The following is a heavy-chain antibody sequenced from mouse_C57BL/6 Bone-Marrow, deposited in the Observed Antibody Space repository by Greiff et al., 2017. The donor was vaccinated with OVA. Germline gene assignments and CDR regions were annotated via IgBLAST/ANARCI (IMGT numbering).Heavy chain of an antibody. J-gene: IGHJ2*01. D-gene: IGHD2-10*01. Sequence: QVQLQQSGPGLVQPSQSLSITCTVSGFSLTSYGVHWVRQSPGKGLEWLGVIWSGGSTDYNAAFISRLSISKDNSKSQVFFKMNSLQADDTAIYYCARNSGALPYYFDYWGQGTTLTVSS. CDR3: ARNSGALPYYFDY. CDR1: GFSLTSYG. V-gene: IGHV2-2*01. CDR2: IWSGGST.